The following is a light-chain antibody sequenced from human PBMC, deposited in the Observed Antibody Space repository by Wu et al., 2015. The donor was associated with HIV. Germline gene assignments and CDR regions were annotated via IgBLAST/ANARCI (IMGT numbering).Light chain of an antibody. J-gene: IGKJ4*01. CDR3: QQLNSYPXT. CDR1: QGISHF. CDR2: AAS. Sequence: DIQLTQSPSFLSASVGDRVTITCRASQGISHFLGWYQQKPGKAPKLLIYAASTLQSGVPSRFSGSGSGTEFTLTISSLQPDDFATYYCQQLNSYPXTFGGGTKVDIK. V-gene: IGKV1-9*01.